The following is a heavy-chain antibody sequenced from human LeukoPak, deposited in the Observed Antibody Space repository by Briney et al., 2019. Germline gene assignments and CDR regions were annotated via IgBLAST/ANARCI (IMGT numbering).Heavy chain of an antibody. J-gene: IGHJ4*02. CDR1: GGSISSYY. V-gene: IGHV4-59*08. CDR2: IYYSGST. CDR3: ARQKYSSGWLVDY. Sequence: ASETLSLTCTVSGGSISSYYWSWIRQPPGKGLEWIGYIYYSGSTNYNPSLKSRVTISVDTSKNQFSLKLSSVTAADTAVYHCARQKYSSGWLVDYWGQGTLVTVSS. D-gene: IGHD6-19*01.